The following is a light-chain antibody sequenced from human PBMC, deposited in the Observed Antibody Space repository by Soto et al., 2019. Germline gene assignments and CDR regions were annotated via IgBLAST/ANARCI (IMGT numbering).Light chain of an antibody. CDR3: CSYGGSRAV. CDR2: EVS. J-gene: IGLJ7*01. Sequence: QSALTQPASVSGSPGQSITISCTGTSSDVGSHNLLSWYQQHPGQAPKLMIYEVSKRPLGVYARFAASKSGNTASLTISGLQAEDEADYFCCSYGGSRAVFGGGTQLTVL. CDR1: SSDVGSHNL. V-gene: IGLV2-23*02.